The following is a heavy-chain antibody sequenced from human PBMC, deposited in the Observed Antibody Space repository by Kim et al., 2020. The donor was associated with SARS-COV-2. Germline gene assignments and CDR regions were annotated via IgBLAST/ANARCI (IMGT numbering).Heavy chain of an antibody. CDR1: GFTFDDYA. CDR2: ISWNSGSI. V-gene: IGHV3-9*01. CDR3: AKDTVTAIHVLFDY. J-gene: IGHJ4*02. D-gene: IGHD2-21*02. Sequence: GGSLRLSCAASGFTFDDYAMHWVRQAPGKGLEWVSGISWNSGSIGYADSVKGRFTISRDNAKNSLYLQMNSLRAEDTALYYCAKDTVTAIHVLFDYWGQGTLGTVSS.